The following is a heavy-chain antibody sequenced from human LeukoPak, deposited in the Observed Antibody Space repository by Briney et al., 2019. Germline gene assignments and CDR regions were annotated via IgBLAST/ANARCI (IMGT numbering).Heavy chain of an antibody. J-gene: IGHJ3*02. Sequence: PSETLSLTCTVSGGSLSNYYWSWIRQPPGKTLEWIGYIYYSGNTNYNPSLRSRLSISVDTSQNQFSLTLTSVTAADTAVYYCARIERGGSQFVGAFDIWGQGTMVTVSS. CDR2: IYYSGNT. CDR1: GGSLSNYY. CDR3: ARIERGGSQFVGAFDI. V-gene: IGHV4-59*08. D-gene: IGHD3-16*01.